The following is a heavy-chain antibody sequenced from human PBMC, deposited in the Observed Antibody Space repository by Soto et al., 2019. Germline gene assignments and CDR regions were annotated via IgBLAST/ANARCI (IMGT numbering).Heavy chain of an antibody. CDR3: ARLRFRDFWSGYYNGYFDY. D-gene: IGHD3-3*01. V-gene: IGHV4-39*01. CDR1: GSSTSSSSYY. J-gene: IGHJ4*02. Sequence: PSVTLSLTCTVSGSSTSSSSYYWGWLRQHPGKVLERTVSIYYSGSTYYNPSLKSRVIISVDTSKNQFSLKLSSVTAADTAVYYCARLRFRDFWSGYYNGYFDYWGQGTLVTVSS. CDR2: IYYSGST.